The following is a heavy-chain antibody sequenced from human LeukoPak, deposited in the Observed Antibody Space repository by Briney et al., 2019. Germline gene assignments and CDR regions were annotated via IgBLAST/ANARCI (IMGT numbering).Heavy chain of an antibody. Sequence: PSQTLSLTCTVSGGSISSGGYYGSWIRQHPGKGLEWIGYIYYSGSTYYNPSLKSRVTISVDTSKNQFSLKLSSVTAADTAVYYCAVDNDSTGYYFSMDVWGKGTTVTVSS. V-gene: IGHV4-31*03. CDR3: AVDNDSTGYYFSMDV. J-gene: IGHJ6*03. CDR1: GGSISSGGYY. D-gene: IGHD3-22*01. CDR2: IYYSGST.